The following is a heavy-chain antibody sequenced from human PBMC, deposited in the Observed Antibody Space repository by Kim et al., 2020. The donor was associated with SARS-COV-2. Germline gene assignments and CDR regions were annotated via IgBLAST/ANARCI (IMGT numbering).Heavy chain of an antibody. J-gene: IGHJ4*02. CDR2: ISSSGDNI. CDR3: ARGNYCSGDTCYSGDY. CDR1: GFTFSRYE. D-gene: IGHD2-15*01. V-gene: IGHV3-48*03. Sequence: GVSLRLSCAASGFTFSRYEMNWVRQAPGKGLEWVSYISSSGDNIQYAASVRGRFTISRDNAQNSLYLQMNILRAEDSGVYYCARGNYCSGDTCYSGDYWGQGTLVTVSS.